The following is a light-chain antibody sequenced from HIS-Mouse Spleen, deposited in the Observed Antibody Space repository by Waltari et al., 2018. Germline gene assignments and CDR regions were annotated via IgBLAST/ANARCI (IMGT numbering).Light chain of an antibody. CDR1: NIGSKS. CDR3: QVWDSSSDHVV. J-gene: IGLJ2*01. CDR2: DDS. V-gene: IGLV3-21*03. Sequence: SYVLTQPPSVSVAPGKTARITCGGNNIGSKSVHWYQQKPGQAPGLGVYDDSDRPSGIPERCSGANSGNTANLTISRVEAGDEADYYCQVWDSSSDHVVFGGGTKLTVL.